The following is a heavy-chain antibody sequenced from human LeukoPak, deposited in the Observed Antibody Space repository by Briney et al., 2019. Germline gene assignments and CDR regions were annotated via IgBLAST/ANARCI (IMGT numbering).Heavy chain of an antibody. CDR1: GGSFSGYY. D-gene: IGHD2-2*01. V-gene: IGHV4-34*01. CDR2: INHSGST. J-gene: IGHJ4*02. Sequence: SSETLPLTCAVYGGSFSGYYWSWIRQPPGKGLEWIGEINHSGSTNYNPSLKSRVTISVDTSKNQFSLKLSSVTAADTAVYYCASSVVPAAQTQSDYWGQGTLVTVSS. CDR3: ASSVVPAAQTQSDY.